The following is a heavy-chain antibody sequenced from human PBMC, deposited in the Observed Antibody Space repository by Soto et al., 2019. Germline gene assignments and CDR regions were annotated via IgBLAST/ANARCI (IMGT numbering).Heavy chain of an antibody. Sequence: KLGGPLRLSCAASGFTFSSYSMNWVRQAPGKGLEWVSSISSSSSYIYYADSVKGRFTISRDNAKNSLYLQMNSLRAEDTAVYYCARVMYYRDYGMDVWGQGTTVTVSS. CDR1: GFTFSSYS. CDR2: ISSSSSYI. J-gene: IGHJ6*02. D-gene: IGHD3-10*01. CDR3: ARVMYYRDYGMDV. V-gene: IGHV3-21*01.